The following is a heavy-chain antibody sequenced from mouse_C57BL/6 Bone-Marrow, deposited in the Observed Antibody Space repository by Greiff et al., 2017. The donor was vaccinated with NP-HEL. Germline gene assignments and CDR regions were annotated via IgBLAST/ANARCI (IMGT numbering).Heavy chain of an antibody. CDR2: ISNGGGST. Sequence: EVKLEESGGGLVQPGGSLKLSCAASGFTFSDYYMYWVRQTPEKRLEWVAYISNGGGSTYYPDTVKGRFTISRDNAKNTLYLQMSRLKSEDTAMYYCARQPDYYGSSDGYFDVWGTGTTVTVSS. D-gene: IGHD1-1*01. CDR1: GFTFSDYY. CDR3: ARQPDYYGSSDGYFDV. V-gene: IGHV5-12*01. J-gene: IGHJ1*03.